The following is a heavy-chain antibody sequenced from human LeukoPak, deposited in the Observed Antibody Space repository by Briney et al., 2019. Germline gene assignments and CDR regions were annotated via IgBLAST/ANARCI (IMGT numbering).Heavy chain of an antibody. CDR3: ARDWSGDDY. D-gene: IGHD3-3*01. J-gene: IGHJ4*02. Sequence: GGSLRLSCGASGFTFSSYSMSWVRQAPGKGLEWDSSISSSSTYIYYVDSVKGRFTISRDDAKNSLYLQMNSLRPEDTALYYCARDWSGDDYWGQGTLVTVSS. V-gene: IGHV3-21*01. CDR1: GFTFSSYS. CDR2: ISSSSTYI.